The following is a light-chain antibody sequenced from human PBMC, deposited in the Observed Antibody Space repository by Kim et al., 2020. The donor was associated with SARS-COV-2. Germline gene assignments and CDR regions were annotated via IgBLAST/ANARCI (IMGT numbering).Light chain of an antibody. J-gene: IGKJ2*03. Sequence: RATINCKSSQSLLYSTNNKNYLAWYQKKPGQPPKVVIYWASTRESGVPDRFSGSGSGTDFTLTISSLQAEDVAVYYCQQYYSTPYSFGQGTKLEIK. CDR2: WAS. CDR3: QQYYSTPYS. CDR1: QSLLYSTNNKNY. V-gene: IGKV4-1*01.